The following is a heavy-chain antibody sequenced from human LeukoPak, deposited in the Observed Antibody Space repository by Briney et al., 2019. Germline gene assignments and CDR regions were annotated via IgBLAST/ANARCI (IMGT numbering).Heavy chain of an antibody. D-gene: IGHD6-19*01. Sequence: TGGSLRLSCAAPGFTFSSYALSWVRKAPGKGLEWVSTIRGSGSGGSTYYADSVKGRFTISRDNSKDTLFLQMNSLRAEDTAVYYCAKLLAVTNSYYFNYWGQGTLVTVSS. V-gene: IGHV3-23*01. J-gene: IGHJ4*02. CDR1: GFTFSSYA. CDR3: AKLLAVTNSYYFNY. CDR2: IRGSGSGGST.